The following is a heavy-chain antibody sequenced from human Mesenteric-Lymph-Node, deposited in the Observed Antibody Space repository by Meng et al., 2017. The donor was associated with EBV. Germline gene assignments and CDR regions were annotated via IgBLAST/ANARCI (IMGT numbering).Heavy chain of an antibody. CDR2: IYWDDDK. D-gene: IGHD3-10*01. V-gene: IGHV2-5*02. CDR1: GFSISTSGVG. J-gene: IGHJ4*02. CDR3: AHTSGDLYFDY. Sequence: QHTLQESGSTLVKPPQTLTLTCTFSGFSISTSGVGVGWIRQPPGKALELLALIYWDDDKRYSQSLKSRLTITKDTSKNQVVLTMTNMDPVDTATYYCAHTSGDLYFDYWGQGTLVTVSS.